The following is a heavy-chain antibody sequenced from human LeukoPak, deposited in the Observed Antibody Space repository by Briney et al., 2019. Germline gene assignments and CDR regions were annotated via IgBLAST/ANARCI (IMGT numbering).Heavy chain of an antibody. D-gene: IGHD3-10*01. J-gene: IGHJ4*02. CDR1: GFTFSSYS. CDR2: ISSSSSTI. CDR3: ARDPYGSGSYYSLTDY. V-gene: IGHV3-48*04. Sequence: GGSLRLSCAASGFTFSSYSMNWVRQAPGKGLEWVSYISSSSSTIYYADSVKGRFTISRDNAKNSLYLQMNSLRAEDTAVYYCARDPYGSGSYYSLTDYWGQGTLVTVSS.